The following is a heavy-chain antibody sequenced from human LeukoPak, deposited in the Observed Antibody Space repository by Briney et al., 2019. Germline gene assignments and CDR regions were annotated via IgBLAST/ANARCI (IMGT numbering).Heavy chain of an antibody. CDR2: ISAYNGNT. Sequence: ASVKVSCKASGGTFSSYAISWVRQAPGQGLEWMGWISAYNGNTNYAQKLQGRVTMTTDTSTSTAYMELRSLRSDDTAVYYCARDRDDFWSGYVVIDYWGQGTLVTVSS. J-gene: IGHJ4*02. CDR1: GGTFSSYA. D-gene: IGHD3-3*01. V-gene: IGHV1-18*01. CDR3: ARDRDDFWSGYVVIDY.